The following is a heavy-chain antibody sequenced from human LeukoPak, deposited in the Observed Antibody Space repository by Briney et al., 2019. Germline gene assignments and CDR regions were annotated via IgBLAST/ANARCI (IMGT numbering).Heavy chain of an antibody. CDR2: IYTSGST. CDR1: GGSISSYY. Sequence: SETLSLTCTASGGSISSYYWSWIRQPPGKGLEWIGYIYTSGSTNYNPSLKSRVTISVDTSKNQFSLKLSSVTAADTAVYYCARRSGDYYYYYMDVWGKGTTVTVSS. CDR3: ARRSGDYYYYYMDV. D-gene: IGHD1-1*01. V-gene: IGHV4-4*09. J-gene: IGHJ6*03.